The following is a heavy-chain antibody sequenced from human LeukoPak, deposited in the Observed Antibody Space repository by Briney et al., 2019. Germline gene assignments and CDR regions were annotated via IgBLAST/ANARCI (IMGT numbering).Heavy chain of an antibody. J-gene: IGHJ4*02. CDR2: ISGSGGST. V-gene: IGHV3-23*01. D-gene: IGHD3-3*01. CDR1: GFTFSAYA. Sequence: GGSLRLSCATSGFTFSAYAMAWVRQAPGKGLEWVSTISGSGGSTYYTDSVKGRFTISRDNSKNTLFLQMNSLRAEDTALYYCAKQYYDFLSGSDYWGQGILVTVSS. CDR3: AKQYYDFLSGSDY.